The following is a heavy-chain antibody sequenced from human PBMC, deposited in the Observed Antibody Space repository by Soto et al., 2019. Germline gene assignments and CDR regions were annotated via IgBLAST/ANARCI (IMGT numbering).Heavy chain of an antibody. D-gene: IGHD2-15*01. CDR1: GGSISSYY. Sequence: TLSLTCTVSGGSISSYYWSRIRQPPGKGLEWIGYIYYSGSTNYNPSLKSRVTISVDTSKNQFSLKLSSMTAADTAVYYCARVGCSGGSCYPIGWFDPWGQGTPVTVS. CDR3: ARVGCSGGSCYPIGWFDP. J-gene: IGHJ5*02. V-gene: IGHV4-59*01. CDR2: IYYSGST.